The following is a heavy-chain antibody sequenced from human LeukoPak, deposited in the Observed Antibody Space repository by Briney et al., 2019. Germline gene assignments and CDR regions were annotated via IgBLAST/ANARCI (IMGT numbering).Heavy chain of an antibody. J-gene: IGHJ6*03. V-gene: IGHV4-59*01. D-gene: IGHD1-7*01. CDR3: ARAVRELQPGGYYYYMDV. CDR2: IYYSGST. Sequence: PSETLSLTCTVSGGSISSYYWSWIRQPPGKGLEWIGYIYYSGSTNYNPSLKSRVPISVDTSKNQFSLKLSSVTAADTAVYYCARAVRELQPGGYYYYMDVWGKGTTVTVSS. CDR1: GGSISSYY.